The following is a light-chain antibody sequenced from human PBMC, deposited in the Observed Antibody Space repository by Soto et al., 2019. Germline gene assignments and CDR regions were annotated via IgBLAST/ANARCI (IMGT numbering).Light chain of an antibody. CDR3: CSYTTSNTRQIV. V-gene: IGLV2-14*01. CDR2: DVS. CDR1: SSDVGGYNY. J-gene: IGLJ1*01. Sequence: QSVLTQPASVSGSPGQSITISCTGTSSDVGGYNYVSWYQQHSGKAPKLMIYDVSNRPSGVSNRFSGSKSGNTASLTISGLQAEDEADYYCCSYTTSNTRQIVFGTGTKVTVL.